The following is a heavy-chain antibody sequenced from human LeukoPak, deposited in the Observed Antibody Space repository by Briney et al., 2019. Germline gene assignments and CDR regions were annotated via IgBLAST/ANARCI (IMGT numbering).Heavy chain of an antibody. CDR3: ARAVAENWFDP. CDR1: GGSFSGYY. CDR2: INHSGST. V-gene: IGHV4-34*01. D-gene: IGHD6-19*01. Sequence: SETLSLTCAVYGGSFSGYYWSWIRQPPGKGLEWIGEINHSGSTNYNPSLKSRVTISVDTSKNQFSLKLSSVTAEDTAVYYCARAVAENWFDPWGQGTLVTVSS. J-gene: IGHJ5*02.